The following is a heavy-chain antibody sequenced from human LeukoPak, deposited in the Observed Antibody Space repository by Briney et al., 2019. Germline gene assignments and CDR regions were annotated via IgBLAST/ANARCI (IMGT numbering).Heavy chain of an antibody. D-gene: IGHD2-2*01. V-gene: IGHV4-31*03. J-gene: IGHJ6*02. CDR3: ARAGVGVVPAASMDV. Sequence: PSETLSLTCTVSGGSISSGGYYWSWLRQHPGKGLEWIGYIYHSGSTYYNPSLKSRVTISVDTSKNQFSLKLSSVTAADTAVYYCARAGVGVVPAASMDVWGQGTTVTVSS. CDR1: GGSISSGGYY. CDR2: IYHSGST.